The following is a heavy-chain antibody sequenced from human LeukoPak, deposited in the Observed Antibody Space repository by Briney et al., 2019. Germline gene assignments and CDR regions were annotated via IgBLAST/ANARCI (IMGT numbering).Heavy chain of an antibody. CDR2: VYYSGNT. Sequence: SETLSLTCTVSGGSISSSSYYWGWIRQPPGKGLEWIGSVYYSGNTHYNPSLKSRVTISVDTSKNQFSLKLSSVTAADTAVYYCARGPIAARTYYYYYYMDVWGKGTTVTVSS. J-gene: IGHJ6*03. D-gene: IGHD6-6*01. V-gene: IGHV4-39*07. CDR3: ARGPIAARTYYYYYYMDV. CDR1: GGSISSSSYY.